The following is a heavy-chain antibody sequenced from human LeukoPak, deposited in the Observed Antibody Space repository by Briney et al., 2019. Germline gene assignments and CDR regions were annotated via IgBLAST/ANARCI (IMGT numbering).Heavy chain of an antibody. V-gene: IGHV1-8*01. CDR3: ARGKRYYGDYVLFY. Sequence: GASVKVSCKVSGYTLTELSMHWVRQATGQGLEWMGWMNPNSGNTGYAQKFQGRVTMTRNTSISTAYMELSSLRSEDTAVYYCARGKRYYGDYVLFYWGQGTLVTVSS. CDR2: MNPNSGNT. J-gene: IGHJ4*02. CDR1: GYTLTELS. D-gene: IGHD4-17*01.